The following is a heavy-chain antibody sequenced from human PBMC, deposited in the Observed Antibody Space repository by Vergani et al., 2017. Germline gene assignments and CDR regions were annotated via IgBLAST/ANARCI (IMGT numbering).Heavy chain of an antibody. CDR1: GFTVSTYS. CDR2: ISSTSSTI. D-gene: IGHD3-22*01. V-gene: IGHV3-48*01. CDR3: ARDRYDSSGYYRDC. Sequence: EVQLVESGGGLVQPAGCLRLSCAASGFTVSTYSMNWVRQAPGKGLEWVSYISSTSSTIYYADSVKGRFTISRDNAKNSLYVQMNSLRAEDTAVYYCARDRYDSSGYYRDCWSQGTLVTVSS. J-gene: IGHJ4*02.